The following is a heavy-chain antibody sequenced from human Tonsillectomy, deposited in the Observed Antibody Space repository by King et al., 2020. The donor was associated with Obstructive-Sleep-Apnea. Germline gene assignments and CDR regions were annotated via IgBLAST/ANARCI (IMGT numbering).Heavy chain of an antibody. CDR3: VKGIGADWKVHWFDP. CDR1: GFTFGSYA. V-gene: IGHV3-64*05. D-gene: IGHD1-1*01. J-gene: IGHJ5*02. Sequence: EVQLVESGGGLVQPGGSLRLSCLASGFTFGSYAMHWVRQAPGRGLEYVSAISSDGGSTFYGDSVEGRFSISRDNSKNTLYIQMSSLRVEDTAVYYCVKGIGADWKVHWFDPWGQGTLVTVSS. CDR2: ISSDGGST.